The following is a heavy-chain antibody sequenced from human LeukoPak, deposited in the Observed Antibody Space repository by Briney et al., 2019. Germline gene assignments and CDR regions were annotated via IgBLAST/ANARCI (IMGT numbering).Heavy chain of an antibody. CDR1: GYTFTGYY. D-gene: IGHD3-10*01. V-gene: IGHV1-2*06. CDR3: AREYYRDEYYYYYMDI. J-gene: IGHJ6*03. CDR2: INPNSGGT. Sequence: VASVKVSCKASGYTFTGYYMHWVRQAPGQGLEWMGRINPNSGGTNYAQKFQGRVTMTRDTSISTAYMELSRLRSDDTAVYYCAREYYRDEYYYYYMDIWGKGTTVTVSS.